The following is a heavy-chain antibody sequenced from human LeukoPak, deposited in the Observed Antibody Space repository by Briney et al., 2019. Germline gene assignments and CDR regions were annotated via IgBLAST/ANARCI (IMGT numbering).Heavy chain of an antibody. CDR3: VAGDWGARDSFDL. D-gene: IGHD2-21*02. CDR1: GFTFSIYW. CDR2: INQDGSQK. V-gene: IGHV3-7*01. J-gene: IGHJ3*01. Sequence: GGSLRLSCAASGFTFSIYWMSWVRQAPGKGLECVANINQDGSQKYYVDSVKRRFTISRANAKNSFFLQMSSLRAEDTSVYYCVAGDWGARDSFDLWGRGKMVTVSS.